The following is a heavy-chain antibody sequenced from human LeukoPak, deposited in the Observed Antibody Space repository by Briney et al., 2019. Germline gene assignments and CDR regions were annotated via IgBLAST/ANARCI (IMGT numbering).Heavy chain of an antibody. V-gene: IGHV4-59*11. J-gene: IGHJ4*02. CDR2: IDHDGTT. CDR3: ARLDYGSGSYPTH. Sequence: TASETLSLTCTVSADSISRPYWNWFRHPPGKGREYIGYIDHDGTTKYNPSLKSRITMSLDTSKSQFSLKLSSVTAADTAVYYCARLDYGSGSYPTHWGQGTLVTVSS. D-gene: IGHD3-10*01. CDR1: ADSISRPY.